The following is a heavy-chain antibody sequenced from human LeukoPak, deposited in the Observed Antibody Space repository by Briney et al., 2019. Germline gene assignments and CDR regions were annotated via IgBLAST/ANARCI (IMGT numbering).Heavy chain of an antibody. J-gene: IGHJ6*02. V-gene: IGHV1-69*13. CDR3: ARASIAARADYYYGMDV. CDR1: GGTFSSYT. D-gene: IGHD6-6*01. Sequence: ASVKVSCKASGGTFSSYTISWVRQAPGQGLEWMGGIIPIFGTANYAQKFQGRVTITADESTSTAYMELSSLRSEDTAVYYCARASIAARADYYYGMDVWGQGTTVTVSS. CDR2: IIPIFGTA.